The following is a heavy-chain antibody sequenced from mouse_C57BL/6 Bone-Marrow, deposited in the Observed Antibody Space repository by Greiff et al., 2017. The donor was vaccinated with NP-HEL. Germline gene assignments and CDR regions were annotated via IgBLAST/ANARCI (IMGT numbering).Heavy chain of an antibody. V-gene: IGHV1-80*01. Sequence: QVQLQQSGAELVKPGASVKISCKASGYAFSSYWMNWVKQRPGKGLEWIGQIYPGDGDTNYNGKFKGKATLTADKSSSTAYMQLSSLTSEDSAVYFCARSAAYYSNYGLAYWGQGTLVTVSA. CDR2: IYPGDGDT. CDR1: GYAFSSYW. CDR3: ARSAAYYSNYGLAY. D-gene: IGHD2-5*01. J-gene: IGHJ3*01.